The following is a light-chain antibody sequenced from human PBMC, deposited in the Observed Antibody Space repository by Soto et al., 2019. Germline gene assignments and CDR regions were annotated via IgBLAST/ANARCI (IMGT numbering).Light chain of an antibody. J-gene: IGLJ1*01. CDR1: VSDVGGYDS. Sequence: QSVLTQPASVSGSPGQSITISCTGTVSDVGGYDSVSWYQQHPGRAPKLIIYGVNNRPSGVSNRFSASKSADTASLTISGLQAEDEANYYCCSHKTSTTYVFGTGTKVTVL. CDR3: CSHKTSTTYV. CDR2: GVN. V-gene: IGLV2-14*03.